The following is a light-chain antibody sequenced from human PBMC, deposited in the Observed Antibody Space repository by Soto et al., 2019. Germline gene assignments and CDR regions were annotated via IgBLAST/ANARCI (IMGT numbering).Light chain of an antibody. CDR1: SSDVGAYNY. J-gene: IGLJ2*01. V-gene: IGLV2-14*01. CDR3: TSYTTSSTLE. Sequence: QSALTQPASVSGSPGQSITISCTGTSSDVGAYNYVSWYQQHPGKAPKLMIYDVSNRPSGVSNRFSGSKSGNTASLTISGLQAEDEGDYYCTSYTTSSTLEFGGGTQLTVL. CDR2: DVS.